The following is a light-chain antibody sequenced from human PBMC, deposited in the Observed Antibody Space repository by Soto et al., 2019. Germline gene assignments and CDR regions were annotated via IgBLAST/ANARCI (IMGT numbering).Light chain of an antibody. CDR2: DAS. J-gene: IGKJ5*01. CDR3: QQYEISSVT. V-gene: IGKV3-15*01. Sequence: EIVMTQYPATLSVSPGERATLSCRASQSVSSNLAWYQQKPGQAPRLLIYDASTRATGIPARFSGSGSGTDFTLTISRLEPEDFAVYYCQQYEISSVTFGQGTRLEIK. CDR1: QSVSSN.